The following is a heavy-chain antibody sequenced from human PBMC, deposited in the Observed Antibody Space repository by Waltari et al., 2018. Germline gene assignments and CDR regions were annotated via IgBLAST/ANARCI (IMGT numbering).Heavy chain of an antibody. CDR2: INHSGST. D-gene: IGHD7-27*01. CDR1: GGSFSGYY. Sequence: QVQLQQWGAGLLKPSETLSLTCAVYGGSFSGYYWSWIRQPPGKGLEWIGEINHSGSTNYNPSLKSRVTISVDTSKNQFSLKLSSVTAADTAVYYCASQLGMGIDYWGQGTLVTVSS. CDR3: ASQLGMGIDY. V-gene: IGHV4-34*01. J-gene: IGHJ4*02.